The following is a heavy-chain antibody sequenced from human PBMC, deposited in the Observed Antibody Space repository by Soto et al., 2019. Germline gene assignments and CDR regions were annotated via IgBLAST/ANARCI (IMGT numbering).Heavy chain of an antibody. V-gene: IGHV4-59*01. CDR3: ARAYYDILTGYDWFDP. D-gene: IGHD3-9*01. CDR2: IYYSGST. J-gene: IGHJ5*02. CDR1: GVSISSYY. Sequence: SETLSLTCTVSGVSISSYYWSWIRQPPGKGLEWIGYIYYSGSTNYNPSLKSRVTISVDTSKNQFSLKLSSVTAADTAVYYCARAYYDILTGYDWFDPWGQGTLVTVSS.